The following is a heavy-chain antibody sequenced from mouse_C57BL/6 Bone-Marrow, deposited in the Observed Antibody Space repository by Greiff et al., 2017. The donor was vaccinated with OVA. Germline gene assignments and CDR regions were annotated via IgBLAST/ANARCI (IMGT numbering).Heavy chain of an antibody. CDR1: GYTFTSYG. V-gene: IGHV1-81*01. J-gene: IGHJ1*03. CDR3: ARGDYDVWYFDV. Sequence: VHLVESGAELARPGASVKLSCKASGYTFTSYGISWVKQRTGQGLEWIGEIYPRSGNTYYNEKFKGKATLTADKSSSTAYMELRSLTSEDSAVYFCARGDYDVWYFDVWGTGTTVTVSS. CDR2: IYPRSGNT. D-gene: IGHD2-4*01.